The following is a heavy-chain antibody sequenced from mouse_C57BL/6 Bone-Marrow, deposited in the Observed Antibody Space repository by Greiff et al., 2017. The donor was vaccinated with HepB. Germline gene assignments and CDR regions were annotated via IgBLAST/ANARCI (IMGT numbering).Heavy chain of an antibody. D-gene: IGHD1-1*01. CDR1: GYTFTDYY. V-gene: IGHV1-26*01. CDR2: INPNNGGT. Sequence: EVQLQQSGPELVKPGASVKISCKASGYTFTDYYMNWVKQSHGKSLEWIGDINPNNGGTSYNQKFKGKATLTVDKSSSTAYMELRSLTSEDSAVYYCARYRYYYGPDYWGQGTTLTVSS. J-gene: IGHJ2*01. CDR3: ARYRYYYGPDY.